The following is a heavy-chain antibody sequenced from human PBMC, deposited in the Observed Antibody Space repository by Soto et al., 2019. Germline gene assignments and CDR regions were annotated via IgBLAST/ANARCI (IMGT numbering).Heavy chain of an antibody. V-gene: IGHV1-18*01. J-gene: IGHJ4*02. CDR3: VVAVQPSHFDY. Sequence: QVQLVQSGAEVKKPGASVKVSCKASGYTFTSYAISWVRQAPGQGLERMGWISAYNGNTNYAQKLQGRVTMTTDTSTSTAYMELRSLRSDDTAVDYCVVAVQPSHFDYWGQRTLVTVSS. CDR2: ISAYNGNT. CDR1: GYTFTSYA. D-gene: IGHD2-15*01.